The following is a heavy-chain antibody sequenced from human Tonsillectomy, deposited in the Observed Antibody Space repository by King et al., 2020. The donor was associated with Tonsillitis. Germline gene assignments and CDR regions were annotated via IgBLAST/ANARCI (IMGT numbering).Heavy chain of an antibody. Sequence: QLQESGPGLVKPSETLSLTCTVSGGSISSYYWSWIRQPAGKGLEWIGRIYTSGSTNYNPSLKSRVTMSVDTSKNQFSLKLSSVTAADTAVYYCARDHLFGMVVAAPIHNWFDPWGQGTLVTVSS. J-gene: IGHJ5*02. V-gene: IGHV4-4*07. CDR2: IYTSGST. CDR3: ARDHLFGMVVAAPIHNWFDP. CDR1: GGSISSYY. D-gene: IGHD2-15*01.